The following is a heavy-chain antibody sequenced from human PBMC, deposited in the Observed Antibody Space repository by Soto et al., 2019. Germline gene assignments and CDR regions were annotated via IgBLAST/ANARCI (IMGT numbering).Heavy chain of an antibody. V-gene: IGHV3-53*02. CDR2: IYSDGKT. CDR3: GRDGGGGYYDSSGYMGV. J-gene: IGHJ4*02. D-gene: IGHD3-22*01. Sequence: EVQLVETGGGLIQPGGSLRLSCAASGITVSTNYMSWVRQAPGKGLEWVSVIYSDGKTFYADSVKGRFTISRDNSQNTVSLQMTGLRADGRAVYYCGRDGGGGYYDSSGYMGVWGQGTLVTVSS. CDR1: GITVSTNY.